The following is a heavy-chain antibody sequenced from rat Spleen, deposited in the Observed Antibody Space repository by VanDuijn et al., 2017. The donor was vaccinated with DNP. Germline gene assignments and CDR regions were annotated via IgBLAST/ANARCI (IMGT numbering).Heavy chain of an antibody. V-gene: IGHV3-1*01. CDR1: GYSITSNY. J-gene: IGHJ2*01. CDR2: ISYSGGT. CDR3: ARHPIGHGFDY. D-gene: IGHD3-8*01. Sequence: EVQLQESGPGLVKPSQSLSLTCSVTGYSITSNYWGWIRKFPGNKMEWIGHISYSGGTRYNPSLKSRISITRDTSENQFFLHLNSVTTEDTATYYCARHPIGHGFDYWGQGVMVTVSS.